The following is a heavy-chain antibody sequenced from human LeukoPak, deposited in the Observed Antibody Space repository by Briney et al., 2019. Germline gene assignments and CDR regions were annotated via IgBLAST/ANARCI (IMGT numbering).Heavy chain of an antibody. J-gene: IGHJ4*02. V-gene: IGHV1-18*01. Sequence: ASVKVSCKASGYTFTSSAITWVRQAPGQGLEWMGWISAYNGNTNFAQKLQGRVTMTTDTSTSTAYMELRSLRSDDTAVYYCARQVVTATPVSVYDYWGQGTLVTVSS. CDR3: ARQVVTATPVSVYDY. D-gene: IGHD2-21*02. CDR2: ISAYNGNT. CDR1: GYTFTSSA.